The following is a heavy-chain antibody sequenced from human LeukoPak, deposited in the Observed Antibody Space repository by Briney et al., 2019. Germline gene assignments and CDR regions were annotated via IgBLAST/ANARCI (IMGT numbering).Heavy chain of an antibody. D-gene: IGHD2-21*02. CDR2: ISYDGSNK. Sequence: PGGSQRLSCAASGFTFSSYAMHWVRQAPGKGLEWVAVISYDGSNKYYADSVKGRFTISRDNSKNTLYLQMNSLRAEDTAVYYCARDLRACGGDCPWGQGTLVTVSS. J-gene: IGHJ5*02. CDR3: ARDLRACGGDCP. CDR1: GFTFSSYA. V-gene: IGHV3-30-3*01.